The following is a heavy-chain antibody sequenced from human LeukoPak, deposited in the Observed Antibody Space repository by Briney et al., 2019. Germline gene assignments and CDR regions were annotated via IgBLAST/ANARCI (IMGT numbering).Heavy chain of an antibody. J-gene: IGHJ1*01. CDR3: AREGTIFGVVEYFQH. Sequence: SETLSLTCTVSGGSISSGDYYWSWIRQPPGKGLEWIGYIYYSGSTYYNPSLKSRVTMSVDTSKNQFSLKLSSVTAADTAVYYCAREGTIFGVVEYFQHWGQGTLVTVSS. CDR1: GGSISSGDYY. D-gene: IGHD3-3*01. V-gene: IGHV4-30-4*08. CDR2: IYYSGST.